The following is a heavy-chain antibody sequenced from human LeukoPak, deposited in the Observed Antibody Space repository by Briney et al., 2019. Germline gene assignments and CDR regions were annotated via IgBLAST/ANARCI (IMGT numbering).Heavy chain of an antibody. D-gene: IGHD6-6*01. CDR2: IYHSGST. Sequence: SGTLSLTCAVYGGSFSGYYWSWIRQPPGKGLEWIGEIYHSGSTHYNLSLKSRLTMSVDTSKNQFYLKLNSLTAADTAVYYCARGWAGATVFTRISARPHFDYWGQGTLVTVSS. CDR3: ARGWAGATVFTRISARPHFDY. J-gene: IGHJ4*02. CDR1: GGSFSGYY. V-gene: IGHV4-34*01.